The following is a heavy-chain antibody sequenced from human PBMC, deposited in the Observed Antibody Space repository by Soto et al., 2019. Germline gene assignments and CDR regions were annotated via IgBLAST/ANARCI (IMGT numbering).Heavy chain of an antibody. D-gene: IGHD2-15*01. Sequence: GGSLRLSCAASGFTFSSYDMHWVRQATGKGLEWVSAIGTAGDTYYPGSVKGRFTISRENAKNSLYLQMNSLRAGDTAVYYCARGGSAVVAATRLPRYYYGIDVWGQGTTVTVSS. CDR2: IGTAGDT. CDR3: ARGGSAVVAATRLPRYYYGIDV. V-gene: IGHV3-13*01. CDR1: GFTFSSYD. J-gene: IGHJ6*02.